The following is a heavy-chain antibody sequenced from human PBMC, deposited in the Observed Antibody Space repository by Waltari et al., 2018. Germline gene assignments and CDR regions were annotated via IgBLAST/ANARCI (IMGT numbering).Heavy chain of an antibody. CDR3: ARGPKGYYYYGMDV. Sequence: QVQLVQSGAEVKKPGASVKVSCKASGYTFTGYYMHWVRQAPGQGLEWMGGIIPIVGTGNDSQKFQGRVTITTDESTSTAYMELSSLRSEDTAVYYCARGPKGYYYYGMDVWGQGTTVTVSS. CDR2: IIPIVGTG. V-gene: IGHV1-69*01. CDR1: GYTFTGYY. J-gene: IGHJ6*02.